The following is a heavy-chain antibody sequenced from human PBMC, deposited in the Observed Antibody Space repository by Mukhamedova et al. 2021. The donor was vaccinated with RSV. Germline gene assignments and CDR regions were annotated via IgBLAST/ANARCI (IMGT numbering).Heavy chain of an antibody. J-gene: IGHJ4*02. V-gene: IGHV3-49*02. D-gene: IGHD3-3*01. CDR3: TRGKAGFLEWLFVSGFDY. Sequence: GKGLEWVGFIRSKAYGGTTEYAASVKGRFTISRDDSKSIAYLQMNSLKTEDTAVYYCTRGKAGFLEWLFVSGFDYWGQGTLVTVSS. CDR2: IRSKAYGGTT.